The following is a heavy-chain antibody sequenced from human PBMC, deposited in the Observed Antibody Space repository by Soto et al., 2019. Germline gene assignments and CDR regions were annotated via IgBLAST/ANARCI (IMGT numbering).Heavy chain of an antibody. CDR1: GFSFGSYS. D-gene: IGHD3-22*01. Sequence: GGSLRLSCAASGFSFGSYSMNWVRQAPGKGLEWVSSISSSSSYIYYADSVKGRFTISRDNAKNSLYLQMNSLRAEDTAVYYCARDTHYIHTQVVVTRKHAFEIWGQGTMVTVSS. CDR2: ISSSSSYI. V-gene: IGHV3-21*01. J-gene: IGHJ3*02. CDR3: ARDTHYIHTQVVVTRKHAFEI.